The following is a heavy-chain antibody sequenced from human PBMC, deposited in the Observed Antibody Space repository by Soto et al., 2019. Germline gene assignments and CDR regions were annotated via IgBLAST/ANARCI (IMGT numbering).Heavy chain of an antibody. D-gene: IGHD2-15*01. CDR1: GXTLSNSS. CDR3: ASAKAVVAAALGI. J-gene: IGHJ3*02. Sequence: GSLRLSCTASGXTLSNSSMIWVRQAPGQGLEWVASIIENGGSRGVTYYADSVKVRFTISRNNSKRTLYLQVDSLTGADTAVYYCASAKAVVAAALGIWGQGTMGTVSS. CDR2: IIENGGSRGVT. V-gene: IGHV3-23*01.